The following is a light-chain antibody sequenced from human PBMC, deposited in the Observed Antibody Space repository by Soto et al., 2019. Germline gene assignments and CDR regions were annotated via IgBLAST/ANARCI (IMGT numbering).Light chain of an antibody. V-gene: IGKV3-15*01. CDR1: QSISSH. J-gene: IGKJ1*01. Sequence: EIVMTQSPGTLSVSPGERATLSCRASQSISSHLAWYQHKPGQPPRLLLYGASIRLSGIPARFSGSGSGTEVTLTINSLQSEDFAIYYCQQYDKRPGTFGQGTKVEIK. CDR2: GAS. CDR3: QQYDKRPGT.